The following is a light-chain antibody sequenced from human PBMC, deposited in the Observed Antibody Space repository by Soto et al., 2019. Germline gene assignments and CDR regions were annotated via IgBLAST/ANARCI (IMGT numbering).Light chain of an antibody. CDR2: SAS. Sequence: EIVMTQSPATLSVSPGERATLSCRASESVSTNLAWYQHKPGQAPRLLIYSASTRATGIPARFSGSGSRTEFTLTISSLQSEDFAVYYCQQYDIATGFGGGTKVAIK. CDR1: ESVSTN. J-gene: IGKJ4*01. V-gene: IGKV3-15*01. CDR3: QQYDIATG.